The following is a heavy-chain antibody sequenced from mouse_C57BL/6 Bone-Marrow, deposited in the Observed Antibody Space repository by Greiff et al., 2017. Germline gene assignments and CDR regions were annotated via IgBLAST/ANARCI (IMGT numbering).Heavy chain of an antibody. J-gene: IGHJ1*03. CDR1: GYTFTSYW. V-gene: IGHV1-64*01. D-gene: IGHD1-1*01. Sequence: QVQLQQPGAELVKPGASVKLSCKASGYTFTSYWMHWVKQRPGQGLEWIGMIHPNSGSTHYNEKFKSKATLPVDKATSTAYMQRRRLTSEDSAVYYCAREYYYGSRDWYFDVWGTGTTVSVAS. CDR3: AREYYYGSRDWYFDV. CDR2: IHPNSGST.